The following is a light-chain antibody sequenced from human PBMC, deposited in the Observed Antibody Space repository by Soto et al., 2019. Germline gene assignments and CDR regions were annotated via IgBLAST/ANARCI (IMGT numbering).Light chain of an antibody. V-gene: IGKV3-20*01. CDR1: QSVSSST. Sequence: TQSEAKLSLSREKRALLACRASQSVSSSTLAWHQKKPGQAPRLRIYGASSRAAGIPDRLIGSGYGTDFTLTSSRQEREDFAVYYCQQYGTAGTVGQGTKVDIK. CDR2: GAS. CDR3: QQYGTAGT. J-gene: IGKJ1*01.